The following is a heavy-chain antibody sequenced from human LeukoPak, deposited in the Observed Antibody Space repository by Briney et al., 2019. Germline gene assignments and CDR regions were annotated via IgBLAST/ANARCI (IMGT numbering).Heavy chain of an antibody. CDR2: INHSGST. Sequence: SETLSLTCAVYGGSFSGYYWTWIRQPPGKGLEWIGEINHSGSTNYNPSLKSRVTISVVTSKNQFSLKLSSVTAADTAVYYCASGGWYRGYWGRGTLVTVSS. CDR1: GGSFSGYY. D-gene: IGHD6-19*01. CDR3: ASGGWYRGY. V-gene: IGHV4-34*01. J-gene: IGHJ4*02.